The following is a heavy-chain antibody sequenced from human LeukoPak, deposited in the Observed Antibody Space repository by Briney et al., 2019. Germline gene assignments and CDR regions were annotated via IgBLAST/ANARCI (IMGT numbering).Heavy chain of an antibody. J-gene: IGHJ4*02. CDR3: ARQFRDSSGYYGYYFDY. CDR2: IYPGDSDT. V-gene: IGHV5-51*01. Sequence: NPGESLKISCKGSGYSFTTYWIGWVRQMPGRGLEWMGIIYPGDSDTRYSPSFQGQVTISADKSISTAYLQWSSLKASDTAMYYCARQFRDSSGYYGYYFDYWGQGTLVTVSS. D-gene: IGHD3-22*01. CDR1: GYSFTTYW.